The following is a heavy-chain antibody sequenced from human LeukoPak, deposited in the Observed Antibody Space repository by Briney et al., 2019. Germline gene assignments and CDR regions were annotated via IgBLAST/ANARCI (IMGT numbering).Heavy chain of an antibody. Sequence: PGGSLRLSCAASGFTFSSYGMHWVRQAPGKGLEWVAFIRYDGSNKYYADSVKGQFTISRDNSKNTLYLQMNSLRAEDTAVYYCAKDRGYYYGSGSQFDYWGQGTLVTVSS. CDR3: AKDRGYYYGSGSQFDY. CDR1: GFTFSSYG. J-gene: IGHJ4*02. CDR2: IRYDGSNK. V-gene: IGHV3-30*02. D-gene: IGHD3-10*01.